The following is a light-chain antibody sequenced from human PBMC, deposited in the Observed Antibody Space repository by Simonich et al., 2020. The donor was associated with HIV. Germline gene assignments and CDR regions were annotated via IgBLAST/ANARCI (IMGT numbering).Light chain of an antibody. CDR3: YSAADNPWV. V-gene: IGLV1-36*01. CDR1: SSNNGNNA. J-gene: IGLJ3*02. Sequence: QSVLTQPPSVSEAPRQRVTISCSGSSSNNGNNAVNWYQQLPGKAPKLLIYYDDLLPSGVSDRFSGARSGTSASLAISGLQSEDEADYYCYSAADNPWVFGGGTKLTVL. CDR2: YDD.